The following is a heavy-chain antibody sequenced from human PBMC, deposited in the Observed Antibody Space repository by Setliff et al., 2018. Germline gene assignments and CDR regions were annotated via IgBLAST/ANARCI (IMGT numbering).Heavy chain of an antibody. CDR1: GFSISSGYY. V-gene: IGHV4-38-2*01. CDR3: ARAHTWSLPNDNSGYPGWFDP. D-gene: IGHD3-22*01. CDR2: IHHSGKA. Sequence: SETLSLTCAVSGFSISSGYYWGWIRQPPGKGLEWIVNIHHSGKAYYNPSLKSRVTMSVDTSKNHVSLKLSSVTAADTAGYYCARAHTWSLPNDNSGYPGWFDPWGQGTLVTVSS. J-gene: IGHJ5*02.